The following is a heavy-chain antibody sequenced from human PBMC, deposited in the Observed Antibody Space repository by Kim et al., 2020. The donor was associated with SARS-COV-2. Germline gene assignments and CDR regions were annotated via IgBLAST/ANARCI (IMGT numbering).Heavy chain of an antibody. Sequence: ADSVKGRFTMSRDNSKNTLYLQINSLRAEDTAVYYCAKAVSSGFPYYFDSWGQGTLVTVSS. V-gene: IGHV3-23*01. D-gene: IGHD6-19*01. CDR3: AKAVSSGFPYYFDS. J-gene: IGHJ4*02.